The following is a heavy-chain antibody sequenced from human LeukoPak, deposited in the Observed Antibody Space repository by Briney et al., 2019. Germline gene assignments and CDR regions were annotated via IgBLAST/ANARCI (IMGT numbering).Heavy chain of an antibody. CDR2: IGTVGDT. V-gene: IGHV3-13*01. CDR1: GFTFSSYD. D-gene: IGHD1-14*01. CDR3: ARVGPAPYKQNYGMDV. Sequence: GGSLRLSCAASGFTFSSYDMHWVRQATGKGLEWVSAIGTVGDTYYPGSVKGRFTISRENAKNSLYLQMNSLRAGDTAVYYCARVGPAPYKQNYGMDVWGQGTTVTVSS. J-gene: IGHJ6*02.